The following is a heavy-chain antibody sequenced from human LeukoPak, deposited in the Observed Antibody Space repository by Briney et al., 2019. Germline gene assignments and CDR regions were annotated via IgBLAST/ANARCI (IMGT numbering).Heavy chain of an antibody. V-gene: IGHV1-8*01. CDR3: VREGFDY. CDR2: MNANSRKT. CDR1: GYTFGSYD. Sequence: ASVKVSCKASGYTFGSYDINWVRQAAGQGLEWMAYMNANSRKTGSAQKFQGRVTMTMNTSTRTAYMELSGLRSDDTAVYHCVREGFDYWGQGTLVTVSS. J-gene: IGHJ4*02.